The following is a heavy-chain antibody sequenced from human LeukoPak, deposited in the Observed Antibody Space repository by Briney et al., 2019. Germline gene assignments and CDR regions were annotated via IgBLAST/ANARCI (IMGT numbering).Heavy chain of an antibody. CDR1: GGSFSGYY. V-gene: IGHV4-34*01. Sequence: KPSETLSLTRAVYGGSFSGYYWSWIRQPPGKGLEWIGEINHSGGTNYNPSLKSRVTISVDTSKNQFSLKLSSVTAADTAVYYCATEEVTGTTNYWGQGTLVTVSS. CDR3: ATEEVTGTTNY. CDR2: INHSGGT. D-gene: IGHD1-7*01. J-gene: IGHJ4*02.